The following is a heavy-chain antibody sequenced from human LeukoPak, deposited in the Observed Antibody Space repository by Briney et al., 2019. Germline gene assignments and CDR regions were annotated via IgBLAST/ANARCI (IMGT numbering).Heavy chain of an antibody. Sequence: ASVKVSCKASGYTFTNYGISWVRQAPGQGLEWMGWISAYNGNTNYAQKLHGRVTMTTDTSTSTAYMELSSLRSDDTAVYYCARDDNYGIFVNVDYWGQGTLVTVSS. CDR2: ISAYNGNT. CDR3: ARDDNYGIFVNVDY. J-gene: IGHJ4*02. D-gene: IGHD4-11*01. CDR1: GYTFTNYG. V-gene: IGHV1-18*01.